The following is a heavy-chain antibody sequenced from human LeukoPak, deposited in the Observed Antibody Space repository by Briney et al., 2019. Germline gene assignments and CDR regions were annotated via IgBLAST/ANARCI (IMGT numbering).Heavy chain of an antibody. CDR2: ISSSGSTI. CDR3: ARGMSSSYIESNSDY. J-gene: IGHJ4*02. V-gene: IGHV3-48*03. Sequence: GGSLRLSCAASGFTFSSYEMNWVRQAPGKGLEWVSYISSSGSTIYYADSVKGRFTISRDNAKNSLYLQMNSLRAEDTAVYYCARGMSSSYIESNSDYWGQGTLVTVSS. D-gene: IGHD6-13*01. CDR1: GFTFSSYE.